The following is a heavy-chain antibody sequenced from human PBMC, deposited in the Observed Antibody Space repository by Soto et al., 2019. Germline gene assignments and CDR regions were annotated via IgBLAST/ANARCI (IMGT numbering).Heavy chain of an antibody. J-gene: IGHJ6*02. CDR3: ARSLNYCSCGSCYSNYYGMDV. CDR1: GGSISSYY. Sequence: SETLSLTCTVSGGSISSYYWSWIRQPPGKGLEWIGYIYYSGSTNYNPSLKSRVTISVDTSKNQFSLKLSSVTAADTAVYYCARSLNYCSCGSCYSNYYGMDVWGEGTTGTV. V-gene: IGHV4-59*01. D-gene: IGHD2-15*01. CDR2: IYYSGST.